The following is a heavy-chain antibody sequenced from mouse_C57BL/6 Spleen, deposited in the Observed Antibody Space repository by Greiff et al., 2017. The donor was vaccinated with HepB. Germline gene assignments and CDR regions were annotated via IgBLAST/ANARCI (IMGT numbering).Heavy chain of an antibody. Sequence: QVQLQQSGAELVRPGTSVKMSCKASGYTFTNYWIGWAKQRPGHGLEWIGDIYPGGGYTNYNEKFKGKATLTTDKSSSTAYMQFSSLTSEDSAIYYCARRDGLYWYFDVWGTGTTVTVSS. CDR1: GYTFTNYW. D-gene: IGHD1-2*01. CDR2: IYPGGGYT. CDR3: ARRDGLYWYFDV. V-gene: IGHV1-63*01. J-gene: IGHJ1*03.